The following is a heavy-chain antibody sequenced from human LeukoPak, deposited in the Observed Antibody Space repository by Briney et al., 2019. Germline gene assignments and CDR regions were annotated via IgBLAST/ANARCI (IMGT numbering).Heavy chain of an antibody. Sequence: GRSLRLSCAATGFTFSSYAMHWVRQAPGKGLEWVAVISYDGSNKYYADSVKGRFTISRDNSKNTLYLQMNSLRAEDTAVYYCARVYGDGYNTGDNYFDYWGQGTLVTVSS. CDR2: ISYDGSNK. D-gene: IGHD5-24*01. CDR1: GFTFSSYA. CDR3: ARVYGDGYNTGDNYFDY. V-gene: IGHV3-30*01. J-gene: IGHJ4*02.